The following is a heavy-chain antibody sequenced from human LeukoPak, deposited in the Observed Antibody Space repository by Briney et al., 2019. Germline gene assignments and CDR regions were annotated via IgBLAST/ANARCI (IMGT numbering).Heavy chain of an antibody. CDR1: GFTFSPYA. CDR3: ARDLHYHVAMDV. V-gene: IGHV3-23*01. CDR2: IGSDNKP. Sequence: GGSLRLSCEASGFTFSPYAMTWVRQAPGKGLEWVSSIGSDNKPHYSESVKGRFAISRDNSKSMLFLQLNSLRAEDTALYYCARDLHYHVAMDVWGQGTTVTVSS. J-gene: IGHJ6*02. D-gene: IGHD1-26*01.